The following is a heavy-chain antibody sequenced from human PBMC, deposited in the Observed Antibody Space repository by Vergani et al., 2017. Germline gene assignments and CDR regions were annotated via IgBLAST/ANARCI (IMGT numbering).Heavy chain of an antibody. CDR2: ISAYNGNT. CDR3: ASPHCSGGSCYSSFDY. V-gene: IGHV1-18*01. J-gene: IGHJ4*02. Sequence: QVQLVQSGAEVKKPGASVKVSCKASGYTFTSYGISWVRQAPGQGLEWMGWISAYNGNTNYAQKLQGRVTMTTDTSTSTAYMELRSLRSDDTAVYYCASPHCSGGSCYSSFDYWGQGTLVTVSS. D-gene: IGHD2-15*01. CDR1: GYTFTSYG.